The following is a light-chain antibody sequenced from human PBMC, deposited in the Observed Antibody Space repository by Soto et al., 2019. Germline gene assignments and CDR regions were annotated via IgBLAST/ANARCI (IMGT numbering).Light chain of an antibody. Sequence: QSVLTQPPSASGTPGQRVTISCSGSSSNIGTNTVNWYQQLPGTAPKLLIYDNNHRPSGVPDRFSGSKSGTSASLAISGLQSEAEADYYCAAWDDSLNGWVFGGGTQLTVL. J-gene: IGLJ3*02. V-gene: IGLV1-44*01. CDR1: SSNIGTNT. CDR3: AAWDDSLNGWV. CDR2: DNN.